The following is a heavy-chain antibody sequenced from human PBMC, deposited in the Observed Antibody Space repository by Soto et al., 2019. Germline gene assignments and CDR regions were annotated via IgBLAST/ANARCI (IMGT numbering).Heavy chain of an antibody. V-gene: IGHV1-2*04. CDR2: INPNSGGT. D-gene: IGHD3-10*01. CDR3: ARDLFGADYGSGSYYNLRGGFGLRGVFDP. Sequence: ASVKVSCKASGYTFTGYYMHWVRQAPGQGLEWMGWINPNSGGTNYAQKFQGWVTMTRDTSISTAYMELSRLRSADTAVYYCARDLFGADYGSGSYYNLRGGFGLRGVFDPWGQGTLVTVSS. J-gene: IGHJ5*02. CDR1: GYTFTGYY.